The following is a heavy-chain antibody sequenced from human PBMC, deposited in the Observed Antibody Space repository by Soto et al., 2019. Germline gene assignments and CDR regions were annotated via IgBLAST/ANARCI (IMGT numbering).Heavy chain of an antibody. J-gene: IGHJ4*02. Sequence: VASVKDSCKASGYNFSDFGITWVRQAPGQGLEWMGWISGKNGNTNYAQKVQGRVTITADESTSTAYMELSSLRSEDTAVYYCATQMMSSGYYYFDYWGQGTLVTVSS. CDR3: ATQMMSSGYYYFDY. V-gene: IGHV1-18*04. CDR2: ISGKNGNT. CDR1: GYNFSDFG. D-gene: IGHD3-22*01.